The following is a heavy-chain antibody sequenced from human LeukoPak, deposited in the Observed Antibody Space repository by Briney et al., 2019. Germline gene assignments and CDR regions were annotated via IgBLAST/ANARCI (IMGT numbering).Heavy chain of an antibody. D-gene: IGHD3-3*01. J-gene: IGHJ4*02. CDR2: IYYSGST. CDR3: ARELRGYYFDY. Sequence: SETLSLTFTVSGGSISSYYWSWIRQPPGKGLEWIGYIYYSGSTNYNPSLKSRVTISVDTSKNQFSLKLSSVTAADTAVYYCARELRGYYFDYWGQGTLVTVSS. V-gene: IGHV4-59*01. CDR1: GGSISSYY.